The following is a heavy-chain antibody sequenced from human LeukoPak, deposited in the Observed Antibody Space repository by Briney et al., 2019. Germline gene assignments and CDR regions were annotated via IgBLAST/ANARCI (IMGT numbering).Heavy chain of an antibody. CDR1: GGSVSSGSYY. D-gene: IGHD3-22*01. Sequence: PSETLSLTCTASGGSVSSGSYYWSWIRQPPGKGLEWIGYIYYSGSTNYNPSLKSRVTISVDTSKNQFSLKLSSVTAADTAVYYCARGNYYDSSGPIDYWGQGTLVTVSS. CDR2: IYYSGST. CDR3: ARGNYYDSSGPIDY. J-gene: IGHJ4*02. V-gene: IGHV4-61*01.